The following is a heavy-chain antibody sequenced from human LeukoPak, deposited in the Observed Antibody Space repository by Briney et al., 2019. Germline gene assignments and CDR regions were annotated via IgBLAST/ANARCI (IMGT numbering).Heavy chain of an antibody. CDR1: GGSFSSYY. CDR2: IYYSGST. V-gene: IGHV4-59*01. J-gene: IGHJ6*03. Sequence: SETLSLTCAVYGGSFSSYYWSWIRQPPGKGLEWIGYIYYSGSTNYNPSLKSRVTISVDTSKNQFSLKLSSVTAADTAVYYCARDGEGRDSRIHYYYMDVWGKGTTVTVSS. CDR3: ARDGEGRDSRIHYYYMDV. D-gene: IGHD6-13*01.